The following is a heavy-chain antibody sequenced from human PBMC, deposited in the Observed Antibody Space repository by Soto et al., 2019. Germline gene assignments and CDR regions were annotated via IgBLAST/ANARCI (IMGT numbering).Heavy chain of an antibody. CDR1: WYTFIKSG. CDR3: ARGVGSGSYYNQYNWFDP. J-gene: IGHJ5*02. V-gene: IGHV1-18*01. Sequence: GGPGEGSCKASWYTFIKSGITWGRQAPGQRREWMGWISAYNGNTKYAQKLQGRVTMTTDTSTSTAYMELRSLRSDDTAVYYCARGVGSGSYYNQYNWFDPWGQGTLVTVSS. D-gene: IGHD3-10*01. CDR2: ISAYNGNT.